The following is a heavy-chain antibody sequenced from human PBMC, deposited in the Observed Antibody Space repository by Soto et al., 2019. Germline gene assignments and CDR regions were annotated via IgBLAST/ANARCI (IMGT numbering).Heavy chain of an antibody. V-gene: IGHV4-39*02. CDR2: IYHTGSA. D-gene: IGHD3-16*01. Sequence: PSETLSLTCTVSGGSISSNNYYWGWIRQPPGKGLEWIGSIYHTGSAYYSPSLKSRVTISVDTSKNRFSLNLSSVTAADTAVYYCARRGYDYVWGSYWFDPWGLGTLVTVSS. CDR1: GGSISSNNYY. CDR3: ARRGYDYVWGSYWFDP. J-gene: IGHJ5*02.